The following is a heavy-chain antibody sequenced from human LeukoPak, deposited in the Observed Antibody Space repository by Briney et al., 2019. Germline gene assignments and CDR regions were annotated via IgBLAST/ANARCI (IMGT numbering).Heavy chain of an antibody. D-gene: IGHD5-24*01. Sequence: GGSLRLSCAASGFTFDDYTVHWVRQAPGKGLEWVSLISWDGKTTYYADSVRGRFTISRDNSANSLFLQVNSLRTEDTALYYCAKDLRYGYSWSFDHWGQGTLVTVSS. CDR1: GFTFDDYT. CDR3: AKDLRYGYSWSFDH. V-gene: IGHV3-43*01. CDR2: ISWDGKTT. J-gene: IGHJ4*02.